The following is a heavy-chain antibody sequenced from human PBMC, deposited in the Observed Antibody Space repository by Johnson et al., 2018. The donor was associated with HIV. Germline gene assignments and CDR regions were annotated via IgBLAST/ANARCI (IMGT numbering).Heavy chain of an antibody. CDR2: ITLNSGTI. CDR1: GFTFDDYV. CDR3: AKDLRLSAGQWVVQGGAFDS. D-gene: IGHD6-19*01. J-gene: IGHJ3*02. V-gene: IGHV3-9*01. Sequence: VQLVESGGGLEQPGRSLRLSCAASGFTFDDYVMHWVRQAPGKGLEWVSGITLNSGTIGYADSVKGRFTISRDNVKNSLYLQMNSLRAEDTALYYCAKDLRLSAGQWVVQGGAFDSWGQGTMVTVSS.